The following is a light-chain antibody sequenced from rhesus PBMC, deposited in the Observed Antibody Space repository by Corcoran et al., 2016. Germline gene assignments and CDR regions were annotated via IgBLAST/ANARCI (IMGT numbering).Light chain of an antibody. Sequence: DIQMTQSPSSLSASVGDRVTITCRASENVNNYLNWYQQKPGKAPTLLIYKASPLQSGVPSRFSGSGSGTDYTFTISSLQPEDFATYYCQHGYGTPYSFGQGSKVEIK. CDR3: QHGYGTPYS. J-gene: IGKJ2*01. CDR1: ENVNNY. V-gene: IGKV1-74*01. CDR2: KAS.